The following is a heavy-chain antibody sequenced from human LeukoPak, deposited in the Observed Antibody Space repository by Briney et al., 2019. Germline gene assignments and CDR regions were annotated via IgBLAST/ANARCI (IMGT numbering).Heavy chain of an antibody. Sequence: ASVKVSCKASGYTFTSYDINWVRQATGQGLEWMGWMNPNSGNTGYAQKFQGRVTITRNTSISTAYMELSSLRSEDTAVYYCARSVYGDYAFDYWGQGTLVTVSS. CDR3: ARSVYGDYAFDY. J-gene: IGHJ4*02. D-gene: IGHD4-17*01. CDR1: GYTFTSYD. V-gene: IGHV1-8*03. CDR2: MNPNSGNT.